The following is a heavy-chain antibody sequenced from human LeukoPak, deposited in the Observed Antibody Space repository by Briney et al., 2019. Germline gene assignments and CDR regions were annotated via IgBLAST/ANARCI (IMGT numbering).Heavy chain of an antibody. J-gene: IGHJ3*02. CDR3: ARYLTDDAFDI. Sequence: PSETLSLTCAVYGGSFSGYYWSWIRQPPGKGLEWIGEINHSGSTNYNPSLKSRVTISVDTSKTQFSLKLSSVTAADTAVYYCARYLTDDAFDIWGQGTMVTVSS. CDR1: GGSFSGYY. D-gene: IGHD3-9*01. CDR2: INHSGST. V-gene: IGHV4-34*01.